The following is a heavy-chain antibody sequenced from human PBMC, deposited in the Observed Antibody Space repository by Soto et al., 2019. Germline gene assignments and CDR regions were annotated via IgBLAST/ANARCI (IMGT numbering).Heavy chain of an antibody. Sequence: SETLSLTCTVSGGSISSYYWSWIRQPPGKGLERIGYIYYSGSTNYKPSLKSRVTISVDTSKNQFSLKLSSVTAADTAVYYCERQLRFLDWLPTHWFDPWGQGTLVTVSS. CDR2: IYYSGST. J-gene: IGHJ5*02. CDR1: GGSISSYY. V-gene: IGHV4-59*01. D-gene: IGHD3-3*01. CDR3: ERQLRFLDWLPTHWFDP.